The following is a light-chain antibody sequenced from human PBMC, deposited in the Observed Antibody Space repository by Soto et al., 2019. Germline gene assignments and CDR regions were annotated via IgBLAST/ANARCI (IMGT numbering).Light chain of an antibody. CDR1: QSVSSN. V-gene: IGKV3-15*01. CDR3: QQRSNWTRP. J-gene: IGKJ5*01. CDR2: GAS. Sequence: EIVVTQSPATLSVSPGARATLSCRASQSVSSNLAWYQKKPGQDPRLLIYGASTRATGIPARFSGSGSGTEFNLTISRLQSEDFAVYYCQQRSNWTRPFGQGTRLEIK.